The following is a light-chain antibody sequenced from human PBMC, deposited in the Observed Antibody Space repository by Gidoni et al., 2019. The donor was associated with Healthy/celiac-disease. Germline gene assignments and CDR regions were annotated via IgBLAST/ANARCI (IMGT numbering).Light chain of an antibody. CDR3: QQYGSSPFT. J-gene: IGKJ3*01. CDR2: GAS. V-gene: IGKV3-20*01. CDR1: QSVSSSY. Sequence: EIVLTQSPGTLSLSPGERATLSRRASQSVSSSYLAWYQQKPGQAPRLLIYGASSRATGIPDRFSGSGSGTDFTLTISRLDPEDFAVYYCQQYGSSPFTFGPGTKVDIK.